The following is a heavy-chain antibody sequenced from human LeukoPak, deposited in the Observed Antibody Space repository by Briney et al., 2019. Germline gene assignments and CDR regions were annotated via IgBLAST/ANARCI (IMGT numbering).Heavy chain of an antibody. CDR2: ISAYNGNT. Sequence: ASVKVSCKASGYTFTSYGISWVRQAPGQGLEWMGWISAYNGNTNYAQKLQGRVTMTTDTSTSTAYMELRSLRSDDTAVYYCARAAAVASRVGFDPWGQGTLVTVSS. CDR1: GYTFTSYG. D-gene: IGHD6-19*01. V-gene: IGHV1-18*01. J-gene: IGHJ5*02. CDR3: ARAAAVASRVGFDP.